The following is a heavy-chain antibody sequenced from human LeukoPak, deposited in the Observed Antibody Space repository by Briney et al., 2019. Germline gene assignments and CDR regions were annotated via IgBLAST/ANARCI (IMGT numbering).Heavy chain of an antibody. V-gene: IGHV3-48*03. CDR2: ISFGGSTI. D-gene: IGHD1-1*01. J-gene: IGHJ6*02. CDR1: GFTFSSYD. CDR3: ARLDHGVGMDV. Sequence: GGSLRLSCEASGFTFSSYDMNWVRQAPGKGLEWVSYISFGGSTIYYADSVKGRFTISRDNAKNSLYLQMNSPRAEDTAVYYCARLDHGVGMDVWGQGTTVTVSS.